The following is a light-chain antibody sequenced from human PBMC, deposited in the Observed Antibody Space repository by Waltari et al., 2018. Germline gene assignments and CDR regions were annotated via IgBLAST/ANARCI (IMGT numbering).Light chain of an antibody. V-gene: IGKV3-20*01. J-gene: IGKJ2*01. Sequence: EIVLTQSPGTLSLSPGERATLSCRASQSVNNNYLAWYQAKPGQAPRLLIYGISLRATGVPDRFSGGGSGTDFTFTISRLEPEDFAVYYCQHYGGSPKYTFGQGTKLEIK. CDR2: GIS. CDR1: QSVNNNY. CDR3: QHYGGSPKYT.